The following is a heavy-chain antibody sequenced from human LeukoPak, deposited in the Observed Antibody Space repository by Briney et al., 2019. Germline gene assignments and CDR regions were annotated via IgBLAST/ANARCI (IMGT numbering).Heavy chain of an antibody. Sequence: PSETLSLTCTVSGGSISSYYWSWIRQPPGKGLEWLGYIYYSGSTNYNPSLKSRVTISVDTSKNQFSLKLSSVTAADTALYYCAKDSYDSSGYLDYWGQGTLVTVSS. D-gene: IGHD3-22*01. CDR3: AKDSYDSSGYLDY. V-gene: IGHV4-59*01. J-gene: IGHJ4*02. CDR1: GGSISSYY. CDR2: IYYSGST.